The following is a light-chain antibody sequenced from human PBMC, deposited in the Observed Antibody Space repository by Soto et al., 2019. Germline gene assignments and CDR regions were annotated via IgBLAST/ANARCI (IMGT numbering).Light chain of an antibody. CDR3: QHYANWPLT. CDR1: QGIGST. Sequence: EIVMTQSPATLSVSPGEGATLPCRASQGIGSTLAWYQQKPGQTPRLLIYGASTRATGVPARFSGSASGTEFTLTITSLQSEDFAVYYCQHYANWPLTFGGGTKVDIK. V-gene: IGKV3-15*01. J-gene: IGKJ4*01. CDR2: GAS.